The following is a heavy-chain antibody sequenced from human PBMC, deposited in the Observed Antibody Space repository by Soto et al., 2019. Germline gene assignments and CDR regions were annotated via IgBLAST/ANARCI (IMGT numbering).Heavy chain of an antibody. V-gene: IGHV2-5*02. Sequence: QITLKESGPTLVKPTQTLTLTCTFSGFSLSTSGVGVGWIRQPPGKALEWLALIYWDDDKRYSPSLKSRLTIXKXTXXNQVVLTMTNMDPVDTATYYCAHRRGVSRRGWFDPWGQGTLVTVSS. CDR3: AHRRGVSRRGWFDP. J-gene: IGHJ5*02. D-gene: IGHD3-10*01. CDR2: IYWDDDK. CDR1: GFSLSTSGVG.